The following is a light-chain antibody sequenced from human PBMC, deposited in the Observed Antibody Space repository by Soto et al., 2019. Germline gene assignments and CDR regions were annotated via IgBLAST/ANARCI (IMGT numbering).Light chain of an antibody. Sequence: QSSLTQPPSVSAAPRQKVTISCPGNSSKIGNNYVSWYQQLPGTAPKLLIYDNNKRPSGIPDRFSGSKSGTSATLGITGFQTGDEADYYCGTWDSSLSAQVFGTGTKVTVL. CDR3: GTWDSSLSAQV. J-gene: IGLJ1*01. V-gene: IGLV1-51*01. CDR1: SSKIGNNY. CDR2: DNN.